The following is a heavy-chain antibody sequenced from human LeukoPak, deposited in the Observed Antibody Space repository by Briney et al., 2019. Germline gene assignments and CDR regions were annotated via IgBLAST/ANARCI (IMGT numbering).Heavy chain of an antibody. CDR1: GYSLNDYF. CDR2: INSKRGDT. CDR3: APADSNDNSDSTGYLDP. D-gene: IGHD4-11*01. Sequence: GASVKVSCKASGYSLNDYFIHWVRLAPGPGPEWLGWINSKRGDTDYGQKSRRRIKMTRDMSISTIYLEPHSLRLDPTPIYHCAPADSNDNSDSTGYLDPWGQGSLVTASS. J-gene: IGHJ5*02. V-gene: IGHV1-2*02.